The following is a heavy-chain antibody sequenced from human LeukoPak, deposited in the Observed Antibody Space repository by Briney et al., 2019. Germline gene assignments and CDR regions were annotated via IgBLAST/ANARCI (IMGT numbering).Heavy chain of an antibody. J-gene: IGHJ6*03. V-gene: IGHV4-4*09. CDR1: GGSISSYY. D-gene: IGHD3-10*01. Sequence: SETLSLTCTVSGGSISSYYWGWIRQPPGKGLEWIGYIYTSGSTNYNPSLKSRVTISVDTSKNQFSLKLSSVTAADTAVYYCARVKIYYMDVWGKGTTVTVSS. CDR2: IYTSGST. CDR3: ARVKIYYMDV.